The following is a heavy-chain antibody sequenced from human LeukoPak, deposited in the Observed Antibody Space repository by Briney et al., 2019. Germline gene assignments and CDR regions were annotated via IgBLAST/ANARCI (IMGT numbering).Heavy chain of an antibody. D-gene: IGHD3-10*01. J-gene: IGHJ4*02. Sequence: GGSLRLSCAASGFTFSSYSMNWVRQAPGKGLEWVSSISSSSSYIYYADSVKGRFTISRDNAKNSLYLQMNSLRAEDTAVYYCAREESSRRQGDYWGQGTLVTVSS. CDR2: ISSSSSYI. V-gene: IGHV3-21*01. CDR3: AREESSRRQGDY. CDR1: GFTFSSYS.